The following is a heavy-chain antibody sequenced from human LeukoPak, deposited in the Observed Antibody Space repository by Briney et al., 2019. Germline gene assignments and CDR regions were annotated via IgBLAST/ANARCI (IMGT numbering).Heavy chain of an antibody. D-gene: IGHD5-12*01. CDR1: GFTFSTYA. J-gene: IGHJ4*02. CDR3: ASIGYSGYDWDY. V-gene: IGHV3-23*01. CDR2: ISGSGGST. Sequence: GGSLRLSCAASGFTFSTYAMSWVRQAPGKGLEWVSTISGSGGSTYYADSVKGRFTISRDNSKNTLYLQMNSLRTEDTAVYYCASIGYSGYDWDYWGQGTLVTVSS.